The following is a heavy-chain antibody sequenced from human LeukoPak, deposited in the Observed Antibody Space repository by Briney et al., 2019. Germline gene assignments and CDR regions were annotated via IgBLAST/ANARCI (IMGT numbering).Heavy chain of an antibody. Sequence: SETLSLTCAVYGGSFSGYYWSWIRQPPGKGLEWIGYIYYTGSTNYNPSLKSRVTFSVDMSKSQFSLRLSSVTAADTAVYYCARVVPDGYSDYWGQGTLVTVSS. V-gene: IGHV4-59*01. CDR3: ARVVPDGYSDY. D-gene: IGHD3-10*02. CDR2: IYYTGST. J-gene: IGHJ4*03. CDR1: GGSFSGYY.